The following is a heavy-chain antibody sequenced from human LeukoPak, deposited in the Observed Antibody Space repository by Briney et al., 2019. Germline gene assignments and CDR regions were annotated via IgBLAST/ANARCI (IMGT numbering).Heavy chain of an antibody. V-gene: IGHV3-30-3*01. CDR1: GFTFSSYA. CDR2: ISFDGNSK. CDR3: ARGSRASEYFQY. Sequence: GGSLRLSCAASGFTFSSYAMHWVRQAPGKGLEWVAVISFDGNSKYYAGSVKGRFTSSRDNSKNTLDLQMNSLRAEDTAVYYCARGSRASEYFQYWGQGTLVTVSS. D-gene: IGHD2/OR15-2a*01. J-gene: IGHJ1*01.